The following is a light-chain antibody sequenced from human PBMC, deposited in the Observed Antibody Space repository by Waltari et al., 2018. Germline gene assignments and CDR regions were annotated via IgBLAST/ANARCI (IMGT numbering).Light chain of an antibody. CDR2: AAS. V-gene: IGKV1-39*01. J-gene: IGKJ1*01. CDR1: QSIASY. Sequence: DIQMTQSPSSLSASIGDRVTVTCRASQSIASYLHWYQQKPGRAPKLLIYAASSLQSGVPSRFSGSGSGTDFTLTISSLQPEDCATYYCQHSFDTPPTFGQGTRVEIK. CDR3: QHSFDTPPT.